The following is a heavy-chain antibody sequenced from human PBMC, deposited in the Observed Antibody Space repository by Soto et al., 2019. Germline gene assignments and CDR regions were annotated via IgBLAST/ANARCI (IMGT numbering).Heavy chain of an antibody. CDR3: SRSLDS. J-gene: IGHJ4*02. V-gene: IGHV3-7*01. CDR1: GFTFSNFW. Sequence: GGSLRLSCAASGFTFSNFWMDWVRQAPGKGLEWVVNINPDGSEKHYVDSVKGRFTISRDDAKNSLYLQMSSLTAEDSALYYCSRSLDSWGQGTRVTVSS. CDR2: INPDGSEK.